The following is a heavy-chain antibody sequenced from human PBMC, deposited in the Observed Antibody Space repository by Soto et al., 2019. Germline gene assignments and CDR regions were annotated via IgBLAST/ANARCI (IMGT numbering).Heavy chain of an antibody. Sequence: QVQLVQSGAEVKKPGASVKVSCKASGYTFTNYNINWVRQAPGQGLEWMGGISGYNGNTNYAQKLQGRVTMTTDTSTTTAYMDLRSLRSDDTAVYYCARDAMGGAAPSDYWGQGTLVTVSS. CDR2: ISGYNGNT. CDR1: GYTFTNYN. V-gene: IGHV1-18*01. D-gene: IGHD3-16*01. J-gene: IGHJ4*02. CDR3: ARDAMGGAAPSDY.